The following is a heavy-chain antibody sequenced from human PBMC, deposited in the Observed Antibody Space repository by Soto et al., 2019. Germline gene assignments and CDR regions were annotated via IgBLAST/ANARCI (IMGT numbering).Heavy chain of an antibody. V-gene: IGHV1-69*13. J-gene: IGHJ4*02. D-gene: IGHD3-22*01. CDR1: GGTFSSYA. CDR3: AGTTDYYDSSGYYLES. CDR2: IIPIFGTA. Sequence: SVKVSCKASGGTFSSYAISGVRQAPGQGLEWMGGIIPIFGTANYAQKFQGRVTITADESTSTAYMELSSLRSEDTAVYYCAGTTDYYDSSGYYLESWGKGLLVTASS.